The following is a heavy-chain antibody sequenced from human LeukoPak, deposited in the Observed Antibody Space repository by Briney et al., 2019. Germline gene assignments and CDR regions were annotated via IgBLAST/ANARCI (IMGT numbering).Heavy chain of an antibody. CDR3: ATGGGWVPSFGVVTHIDV. CDR1: GFTFSGYW. J-gene: IGHJ6*03. CDR2: IDNDGHGI. Sequence: GGSLRLSCAASGFTFSGYWMHWVRQGPERGLELVSRIDNDGHGILYADSVKGRFTTSRDNAKNTLYLQMNSLRFEDTAVYYCATGGGWVPSFGVVTHIDVWGKGTTVTVSS. D-gene: IGHD3-3*01. V-gene: IGHV3-74*03.